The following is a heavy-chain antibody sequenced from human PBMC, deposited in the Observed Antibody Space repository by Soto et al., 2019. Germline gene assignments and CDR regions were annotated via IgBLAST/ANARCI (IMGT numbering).Heavy chain of an antibody. V-gene: IGHV3-74*01. CDR1: GFTFSSYW. Sequence: GGSLRLSCAASGFTFSSYWMHWVRQAPGKGLVWVSRINSDGSSTSYAESVKGRFTISRDNAKNTLYLQMNSLRAEDTAVYYCERDLAAEYFQHWGQGTLVTVSS. CDR3: ERDLAAEYFQH. CDR2: INSDGSST. J-gene: IGHJ1*01. D-gene: IGHD3-16*01.